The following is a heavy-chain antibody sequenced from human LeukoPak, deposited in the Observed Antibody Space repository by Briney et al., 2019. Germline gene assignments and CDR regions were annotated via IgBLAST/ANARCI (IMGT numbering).Heavy chain of an antibody. Sequence: PSETLSLTRTVSGPSSISSHYWSWIRQTPGKRPEWIGFIYSTGGINYNPSLKSRVVISFDMSKSQFSLKVRSVTAADTAVYYCASVPYYSSKMEIETWGQGTLVTVSS. CDR2: IYSTGGI. CDR3: ASVPYYSSKMEIET. V-gene: IGHV4-59*11. CDR1: GPSSISSHY. J-gene: IGHJ5*02. D-gene: IGHD3-10*01.